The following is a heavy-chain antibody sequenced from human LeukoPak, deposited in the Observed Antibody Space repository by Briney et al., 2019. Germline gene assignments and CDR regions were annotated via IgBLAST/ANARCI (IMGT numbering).Heavy chain of an antibody. CDR3: AREGGYDILNDYYYYSYMDV. J-gene: IGHJ6*03. Sequence: SETLSLTCTVSGGSISSSSYYWGWIRQPPGKGLEWIGSIYYSGSTYYNPSLKSRFAISVDRSENQFSLKPSSVTAADTAVYYCAREGGYDILNDYYYYSYMDVWGKGTTVTISS. CDR2: IYYSGST. V-gene: IGHV4-39*07. D-gene: IGHD5-12*01. CDR1: GGSISSSSYY.